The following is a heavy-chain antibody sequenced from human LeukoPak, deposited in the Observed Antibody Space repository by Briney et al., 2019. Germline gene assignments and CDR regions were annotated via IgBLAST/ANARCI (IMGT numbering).Heavy chain of an antibody. CDR3: ARHHEYERNSYGMDA. J-gene: IGHJ6*02. D-gene: IGHD3-16*01. V-gene: IGHV3-11*01. CDR1: RFNFSDHY. CDR2: ISSGGTIT. Sequence: GGSLRLSCVASRFNFSDHYMSWIRQAPGKGLEWVSYISSGGTITYHADSVKGRFTVSRDNAKKSLYLQMNSLRGVDTAVYYCARHHEYERNSYGMDAWGQGTTVTVSS.